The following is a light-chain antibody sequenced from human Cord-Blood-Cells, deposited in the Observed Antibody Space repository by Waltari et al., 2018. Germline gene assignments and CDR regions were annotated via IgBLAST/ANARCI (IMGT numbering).Light chain of an antibody. CDR2: GAS. CDR3: QQYNNWPLT. CDR1: QRVSSN. Sequence: EIVMTQSPATLSVSPGERATLSCRASQRVSSNLPWYQQKPGQAPRLLIYGASTRSTGIPARFSGSGSGTEFTLTISSLQSEDFAVYYCQQYNNWPLTFGGGTKVEIK. V-gene: IGKV3-15*01. J-gene: IGKJ4*01.